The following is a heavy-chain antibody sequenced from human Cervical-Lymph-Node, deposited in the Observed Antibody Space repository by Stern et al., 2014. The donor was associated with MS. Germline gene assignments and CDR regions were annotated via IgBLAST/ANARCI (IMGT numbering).Heavy chain of an antibody. D-gene: IGHD3-10*01. CDR2: VFSSGTT. CDR3: ARDASSHYYDSGSSFDY. V-gene: IGHV4-59*13. CDR1: GGSISGYY. J-gene: IGHJ4*02. Sequence: QVQLHESGPGLVKPSETLSLTCNVSGGSISGYYWTWIRQSPGRGLELLWFVFSSGTTKYNPSHKSRVAISVDTFKNQFSLKLKSVTAADTAVYYCARDASSHYYDSGSSFDYWGQGTLVTVSS.